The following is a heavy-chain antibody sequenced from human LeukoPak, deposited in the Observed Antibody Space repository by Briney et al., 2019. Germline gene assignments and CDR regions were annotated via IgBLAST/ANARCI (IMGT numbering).Heavy chain of an antibody. V-gene: IGHV4-59*01. CDR1: GGSISSYY. CDR2: IYYSGST. D-gene: IGHD3-10*01. Sequence: SETLSLTCTVSGGSISSYYWSWIRQPPGKGLEWIGYIYYSGSTNYNPSLKSRVTISVDTSKNQFSLKLSSVTAADTAVYYCVRDPQPYGSQDFQHWGQGTLVTVSS. CDR3: VRDPQPYGSQDFQH. J-gene: IGHJ1*01.